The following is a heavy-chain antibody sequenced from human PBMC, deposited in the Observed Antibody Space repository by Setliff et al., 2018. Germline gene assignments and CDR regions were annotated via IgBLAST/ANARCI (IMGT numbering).Heavy chain of an antibody. CDR1: GGSLRSDTYS. CDR2: ISYSERT. D-gene: IGHD1-1*01. V-gene: IGHV4-39*07. Sequence: SETLSLTCTVSGGSLRSDTYSWGWIRQPPGKGLEWIGSISYSERTYNNPSLKSRVTLSVDTSKNKFSLKLSSVTAADTAVYYCVREGYSEYFQDWGRGTLVTVS. J-gene: IGHJ1*01. CDR3: VREGYSEYFQD.